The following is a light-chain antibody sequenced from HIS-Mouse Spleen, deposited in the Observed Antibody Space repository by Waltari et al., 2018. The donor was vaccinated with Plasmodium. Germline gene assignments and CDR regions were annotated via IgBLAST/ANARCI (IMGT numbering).Light chain of an antibody. CDR2: DDS. Sequence: SYELTQPPSVSVAPGQTARITCGGNNIGSKSVHWYQQKPGQAPVRVVDDDSDRPSGIPERCSGSNPGNTATLTSSRVEAGDEADYYCQVWDSSSDHYVFGTGTKVTVL. CDR3: QVWDSSSDHYV. V-gene: IGLV3-21*02. J-gene: IGLJ1*01. CDR1: NIGSKS.